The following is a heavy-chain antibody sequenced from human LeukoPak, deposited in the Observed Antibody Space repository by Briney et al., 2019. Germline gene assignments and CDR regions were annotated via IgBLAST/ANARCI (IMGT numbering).Heavy chain of an antibody. CDR1: GGTFSSYA. D-gene: IGHD1-26*01. CDR2: IIPIFGTA. CDR3: AREWEPEVGYFDY. Sequence: SVEVSCKASGGTFSSYAISWVRQAPGQGLEWMGGIIPIFGTANYAQKFQGRVTITTDESTSTAYMELSSLRSEDTAVHYCAREWEPEVGYFDYWGQGTLVTVSS. V-gene: IGHV1-69*05. J-gene: IGHJ4*02.